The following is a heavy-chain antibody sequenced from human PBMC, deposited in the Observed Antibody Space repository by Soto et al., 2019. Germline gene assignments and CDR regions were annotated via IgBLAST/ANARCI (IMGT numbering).Heavy chain of an antibody. Sequence: EMQVVESGGGLVQRGGSLRLSCVASGFTFSTSWMTWVRQAPGKGLVWVARISSDGTSTRNADSVKCRFTISRDNAQNTLYLQMDSLRGDETALYYCARLGVWSGAYYYMDVWGKGATVNVS. J-gene: IGHJ6*03. V-gene: IGHV3-74*01. CDR2: ISSDGTST. CDR3: ARLGVWSGAYYYMDV. D-gene: IGHD3-3*01. CDR1: GFTFSTSW.